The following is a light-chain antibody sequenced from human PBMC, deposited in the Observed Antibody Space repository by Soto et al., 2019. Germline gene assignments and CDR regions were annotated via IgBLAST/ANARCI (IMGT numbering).Light chain of an antibody. J-gene: IGKJ2*01. Sequence: IALTQSPGTLSLSPGERATLSCRASQRVSSNYVAWYQHKPGQAPRLLIHGASIRATGIPDRFSGSGSGTDVTLTISRLEPEDFAVYYCHQYGNLPYAFGQGTKLQIK. CDR3: HQYGNLPYA. CDR2: GAS. V-gene: IGKV3-20*01. CDR1: QRVSSNY.